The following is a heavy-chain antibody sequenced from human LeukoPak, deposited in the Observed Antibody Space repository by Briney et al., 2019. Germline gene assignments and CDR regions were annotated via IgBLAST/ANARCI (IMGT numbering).Heavy chain of an antibody. D-gene: IGHD6-19*01. V-gene: IGHV3-21*01. J-gene: IGHJ5*02. Sequence: GGSLRLSCAASGFIFSSYSMNWVRQAPGKGLEWVSSISSSSSYIYYADSVKGRFTISRDNAKNSLYLQMNSLRAEDTAVYYCARDPSSGGWFDPWGQGTLVTVSS. CDR1: GFIFSSYS. CDR2: ISSSSSYI. CDR3: ARDPSSGGWFDP.